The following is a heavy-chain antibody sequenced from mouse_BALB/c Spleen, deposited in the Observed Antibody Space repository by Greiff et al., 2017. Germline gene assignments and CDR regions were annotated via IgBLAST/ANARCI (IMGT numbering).Heavy chain of an antibody. CDR3: TRGYGSSHYYAMDY. Sequence: DVHLVESGGGLVKPGGSLKLSCAASGFTFSSYAMSWVRQTPEKRLEWVASISSGGSTYYPDSVKGRFTISRDNARNILYLQMSSLRSEDTAMYYCTRGYGSSHYYAMDYWGQGTSVTVSS. J-gene: IGHJ4*01. D-gene: IGHD1-1*01. CDR1: GFTFSSYA. V-gene: IGHV5-6-5*01. CDR2: ISSGGST.